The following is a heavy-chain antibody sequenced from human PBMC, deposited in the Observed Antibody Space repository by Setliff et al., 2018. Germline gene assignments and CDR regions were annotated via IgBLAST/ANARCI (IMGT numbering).Heavy chain of an antibody. J-gene: IGHJ4*02. Sequence: PGGSLRLSCAASGFSFSDYAMSWVRQAPRKGLEWVSGGSTGKTDYADSVKGRFTVSKDNSKNTMYLQMNSLGDEDTAIYFCAKCTSWDSHYPYFDYWGQGALVTVSS. CDR3: AKCTSWDSHYPYFDY. CDR2: GSTGKT. CDR1: GFSFSDYA. D-gene: IGHD4-4*01. V-gene: IGHV3-23*01.